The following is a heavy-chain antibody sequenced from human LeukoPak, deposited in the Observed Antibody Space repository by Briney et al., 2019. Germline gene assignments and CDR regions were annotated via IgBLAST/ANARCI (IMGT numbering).Heavy chain of an antibody. V-gene: IGHV1-69*01. Sequence: GASVKVSCKASGGTFSSYAISWVRQAPGQGLEWMGGIIPIFGTANYAQKFQGRATITADESTSTAYMELSSLRSEDTAVYYCAEGRSGYSYYFDYWGQGTLVTVSS. CDR1: GGTFSSYA. CDR3: AEGRSGYSYYFDY. J-gene: IGHJ4*02. CDR2: IIPIFGTA. D-gene: IGHD3-3*01.